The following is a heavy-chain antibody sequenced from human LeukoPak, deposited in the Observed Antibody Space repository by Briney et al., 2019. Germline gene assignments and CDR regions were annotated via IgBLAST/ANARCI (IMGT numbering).Heavy chain of an antibody. CDR3: ARDPSGHGYFDF. V-gene: IGHV4-4*07. D-gene: IGHD6-25*01. CDR1: GGSINSYF. J-gene: IGHJ4*02. CDR2: VYSTGST. Sequence: PSETLSLTCTVSGGSINSYFWNWIRLSPGKGLEWIGRVYSTGSTKYNPSLKSRVTMSVDMSKNNFSLKMTSMTAADTAIFYCARDPSGHGYFDFWGQGTLVAVSS.